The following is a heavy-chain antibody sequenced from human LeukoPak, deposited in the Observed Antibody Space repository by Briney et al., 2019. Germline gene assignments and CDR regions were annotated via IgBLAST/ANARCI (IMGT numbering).Heavy chain of an antibody. D-gene: IGHD2-2*01. Sequence: KTSETLSLTCTVSGGSISSSPYYWGWIRQPPGKGLEWIGTIYHRGSTYSNPSLNSRVTISLDTSKNQFSLRLRSVTAADTALYYCARHYLSDGILSTFDPWGQGTLVTVSS. CDR3: ARHYLSDGILSTFDP. V-gene: IGHV4-39*01. CDR1: GGSISSSPYY. J-gene: IGHJ5*02. CDR2: IYHRGST.